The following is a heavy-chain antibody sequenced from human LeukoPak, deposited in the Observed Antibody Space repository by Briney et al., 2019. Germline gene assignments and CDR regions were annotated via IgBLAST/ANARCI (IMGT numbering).Heavy chain of an antibody. D-gene: IGHD3-10*01. CDR2: IKSKTDGGTT. CDR3: TTGPFDYYGSASYLANGMDV. Sequence: PGGSLSLSCAASGFPFSSAWMSWVRQAPGKGLEWVGRIKSKTDGGTTDYTAPVKGRFTISRDDSKNTLYLQMNSLKTGDTAVYYCTTGPFDYYGSASYLANGMDVWGQGTTVTVSS. CDR1: GFPFSSAW. V-gene: IGHV3-15*01. J-gene: IGHJ6*02.